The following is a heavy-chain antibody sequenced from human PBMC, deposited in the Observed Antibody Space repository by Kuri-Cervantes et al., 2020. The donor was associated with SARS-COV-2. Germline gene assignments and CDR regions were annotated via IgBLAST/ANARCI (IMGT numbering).Heavy chain of an antibody. V-gene: IGHV4-61*02. J-gene: IGHJ6*02. D-gene: IGHD2-2*01. CDR2: NDNSGST. Sequence: SETLSLTCTVSGGSISSGNHYWSWIRQPAGKGLEWIARNDNSGSTNYNPSLKSRLTMSVDTSQNQFSLQLSSVTAADTAVYYCARGDIVVGPADTYYYFYPMDVWGQGTTVTVSS. CDR1: GGSISSGNHY. CDR3: ARGDIVVGPADTYYYFYPMDV.